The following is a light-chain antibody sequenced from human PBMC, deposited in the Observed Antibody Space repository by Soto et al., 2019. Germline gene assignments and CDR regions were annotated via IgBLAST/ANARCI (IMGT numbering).Light chain of an antibody. Sequence: QSVLTQPPSASGTPGQRVTISCSGSSSNIGSNYGYWYQQLPGTAPKLLIYRNNQSPSGVPDRCSGSKSGTSASLAISGLRSEDEDNDYCSAWDASMSGVVFGGGTKLTVL. V-gene: IGLV1-47*01. CDR2: RNN. CDR1: SSNIGSNY. J-gene: IGLJ3*02. CDR3: SAWDASMSGVV.